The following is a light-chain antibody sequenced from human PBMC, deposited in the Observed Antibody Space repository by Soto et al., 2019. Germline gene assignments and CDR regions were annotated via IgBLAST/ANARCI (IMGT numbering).Light chain of an antibody. CDR1: SSNIGTSS. V-gene: IGLV1-44*01. J-gene: IGLJ1*01. CDR3: AAWDDTLTRHV. CDR2: TTN. Sequence: QSVLTQPHSASGTPGQRVTISCSGSSSNIGTSSVHWFQQLPGTAPKLLISTTNQRPSGVPERFSGSKSGTSASLAISGLQSEDEADYYSAAWDDTLTRHVSRPGTKV.